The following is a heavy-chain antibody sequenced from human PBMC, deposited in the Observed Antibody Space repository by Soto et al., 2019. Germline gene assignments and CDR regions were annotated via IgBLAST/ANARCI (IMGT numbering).Heavy chain of an antibody. D-gene: IGHD3-22*01. CDR1: GFTFSGSA. CDR2: IRSKANSYAT. V-gene: IGHV3-73*02. Sequence: EVQLVESGGGLVQPGGSLKLSCAASGFTFSGSAMHWVRQASGKGLEWVGRIRSKANSYATAYAASVKGRFTISRDDSKNTSYLPMNSLKTEHTAVYYCTRPDSSDHLDSWGPGTPVTVSS. CDR3: TRPDSSDHLDS. J-gene: IGHJ4*02.